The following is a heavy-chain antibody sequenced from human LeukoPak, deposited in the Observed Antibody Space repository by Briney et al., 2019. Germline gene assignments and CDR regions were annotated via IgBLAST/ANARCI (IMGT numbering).Heavy chain of an antibody. CDR1: GGSISSSSYY. D-gene: IGHD6-19*01. CDR2: IYYSGST. CDR3: AGRWLATRNSDPSDY. V-gene: IGHV4-39*01. Sequence: SETLSLTCTVSGGSISSSSYYWGWIRQPPGKGLEWIGSIYYSGSTYYNPSLKSRVTISVDTSKNQFSLKLSSVTAADTAVYYCAGRWLATRNSDPSDYWGQGTLVTVSS. J-gene: IGHJ4*02.